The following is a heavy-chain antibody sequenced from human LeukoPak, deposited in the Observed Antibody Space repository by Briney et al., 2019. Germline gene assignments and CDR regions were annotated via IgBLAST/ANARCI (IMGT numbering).Heavy chain of an antibody. Sequence: GGSLRLSCSASGFTFSTYAMHWVRHAPGKGLEYVSAFSSYGGSTYYADPVKGRFTISRDNSKTTLYRQRTSLRAQDTAVFYWAKSVVGPRYFDLWGRGTLVTVSS. CDR3: AKSVVGPRYFDL. V-gene: IGHV3-64D*09. J-gene: IGHJ2*01. D-gene: IGHD1-26*01. CDR2: FSSYGGST. CDR1: GFTFSTYA.